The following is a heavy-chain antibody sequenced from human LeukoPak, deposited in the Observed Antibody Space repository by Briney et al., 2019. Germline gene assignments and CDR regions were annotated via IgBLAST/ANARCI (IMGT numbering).Heavy chain of an antibody. CDR3: AKLLVSGDFWSGSNDY. CDR2: ISGSSSYI. CDR1: GFTFSSYS. D-gene: IGHD3-3*01. Sequence: PGGSLRLSCAASGFTFSSYSMNWVRQAPGKGLEWVSSISGSSSYIYYADSVKGRFTISRDNARNSLYLQMNSLRVEDTAVYYCAKLLVSGDFWSGSNDYWGQGTLVTVSS. V-gene: IGHV3-21*04. J-gene: IGHJ4*02.